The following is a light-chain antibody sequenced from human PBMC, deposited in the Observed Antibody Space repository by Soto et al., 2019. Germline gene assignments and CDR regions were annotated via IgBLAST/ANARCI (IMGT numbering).Light chain of an antibody. V-gene: IGLV2-8*01. J-gene: IGLJ2*01. CDR3: SSYAGSRYVI. CDR2: DVN. CDR1: NSDVGAYNY. Sequence: QSALTQPPSASGSPGQSVTISCTGTNSDVGAYNYVSWYQQHPGEAPKLMIYDVNKRPSGVPDRFSGSKSGNTASLTVSGLQAEDEADYYCSSYAGSRYVIFGGGTQLTVL.